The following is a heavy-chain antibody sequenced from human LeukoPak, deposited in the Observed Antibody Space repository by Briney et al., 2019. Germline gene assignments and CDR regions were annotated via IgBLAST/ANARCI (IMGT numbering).Heavy chain of an antibody. CDR2: INHSGST. J-gene: IGHJ5*02. Sequence: SETLSLTCTVSGGSISSYYWSWIRQPPGKGLEWIGEINHSGSTNYNPSLKSRVTISVDTSKNQSSLKLSSVTAADTAVYYCARGRIDRRYFDWLFGPRNNWFDPWGQGTLVTVSS. D-gene: IGHD3-9*01. V-gene: IGHV4-34*01. CDR3: ARGRIDRRYFDWLFGPRNNWFDP. CDR1: GGSISSYY.